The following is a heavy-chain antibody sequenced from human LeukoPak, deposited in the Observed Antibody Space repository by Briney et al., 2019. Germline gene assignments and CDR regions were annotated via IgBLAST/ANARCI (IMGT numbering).Heavy chain of an antibody. CDR1: GFTFSSYA. CDR2: ISGSGGST. V-gene: IGHV3-23*01. Sequence: SVGSLRLSCAASGFTFSSYAMSWGRQAPGKGLEWVSAISGSGGSTYYADSVKGRFTISRDNSKNTLYLQMNSLRAQDTAVYYCAKDMDSSGWFGWFDPWGQGTLVTVSS. D-gene: IGHD6-19*01. J-gene: IGHJ5*02. CDR3: AKDMDSSGWFGWFDP.